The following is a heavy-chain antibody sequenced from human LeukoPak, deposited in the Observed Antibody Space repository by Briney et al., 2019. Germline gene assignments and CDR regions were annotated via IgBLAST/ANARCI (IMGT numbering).Heavy chain of an antibody. CDR3: ATHYYDSSGYSDY. CDR1: GGTFSSYT. V-gene: IGHV1-69*02. Sequence: SVKVSCKASGGTFSSYTISWVRQAPGQGLEWMGRIIPILGIANYAQKFQGRVTITADKSTSTAYMELSSLRSEDTAVYYCATHYYDSSGYSDYWGQGTLVTVSS. J-gene: IGHJ4*02. CDR2: IIPILGIA. D-gene: IGHD3-22*01.